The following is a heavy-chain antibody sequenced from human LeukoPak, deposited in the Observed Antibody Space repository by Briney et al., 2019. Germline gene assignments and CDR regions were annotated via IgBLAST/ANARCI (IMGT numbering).Heavy chain of an antibody. CDR3: TTEGYYVSGIY. D-gene: IGHD3-10*01. J-gene: IGHJ4*02. CDR2: IKGKTDGETT. Sequence: PGGSLRLSCAASGFTFSNAWMSWVRQAPGKGLEWVGRIKGKTDGETTDYATPVKGRFTIPRDDSKDTLYLQMNSLKTEDKAVYYCTTEGYYVSGIYWGQGTLVTVSS. V-gene: IGHV3-15*01. CDR1: GFTFSNAW.